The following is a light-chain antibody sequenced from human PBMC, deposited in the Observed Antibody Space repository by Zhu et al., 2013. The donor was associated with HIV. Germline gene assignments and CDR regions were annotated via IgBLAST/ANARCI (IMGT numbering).Light chain of an antibody. V-gene: IGKV4-1*01. CDR3: MQGIQLYS. CDR1: QSVLYSSNNQYY. Sequence: DIVLTQSPDSLAVSLGERATINCKSSQSVLYSSNNQYYLAWYQQKPGQPPKLLIYWASTRESGVPDRFSGSGSATDFTLQISRVEAEDVGTYYCMQGIQLYSFGQGTRVEIK. J-gene: IGKJ2*03. CDR2: WAS.